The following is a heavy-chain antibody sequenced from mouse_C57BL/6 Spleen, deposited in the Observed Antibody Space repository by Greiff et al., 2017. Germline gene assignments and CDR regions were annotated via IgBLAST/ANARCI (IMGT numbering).Heavy chain of an antibody. Sequence: EVMLVESGGDLVKPGGSLKLSCAASGFTFSSYGMSWVRQTPDKRLEWVATISSGGSYTYYPDSVKGRFTISRDNAKNTLYLQMSSLKSEDTAMYYCARHSTGTVYFDYWGQGTTLTVSS. CDR2: ISSGGSYT. J-gene: IGHJ2*01. V-gene: IGHV5-6*02. CDR1: GFTFSSYG. CDR3: ARHSTGTVYFDY. D-gene: IGHD4-1*01.